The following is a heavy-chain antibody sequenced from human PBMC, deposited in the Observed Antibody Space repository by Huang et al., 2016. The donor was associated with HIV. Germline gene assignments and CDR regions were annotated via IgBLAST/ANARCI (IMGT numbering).Heavy chain of an antibody. Sequence: QVQLVQSGVEVKKPGASVKVSCKASGYTFTSYGISWVRQAPGQGLEWMGWISAYNGVTNYAHNVKGRVTMTTDTSTSTAYMELRSLRSDDTAVYYCARDSPLLGVVIVVVPTAPNAFDIWGQGTMVTVSS. CDR2: ISAYNGVT. D-gene: IGHD2-2*01. J-gene: IGHJ3*02. CDR1: GYTFTSYG. CDR3: ARDSPLLGVVIVVVPTAPNAFDI. V-gene: IGHV1-18*01.